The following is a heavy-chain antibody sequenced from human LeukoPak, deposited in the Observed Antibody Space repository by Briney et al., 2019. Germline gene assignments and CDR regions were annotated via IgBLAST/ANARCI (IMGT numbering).Heavy chain of an antibody. V-gene: IGHV3-48*04. Sequence: GGSLRLSCAASGFTFSSYSMNWVRQAPGKGLEWVSFISSSPSTIYYADSVKGRFTISRDNAKNSLYLQMNSLRAEDTALYYCVRDAASPDYWGQGTLVTVSS. D-gene: IGHD6-25*01. CDR2: ISSSPSTI. CDR1: GFTFSSYS. J-gene: IGHJ4*02. CDR3: VRDAASPDY.